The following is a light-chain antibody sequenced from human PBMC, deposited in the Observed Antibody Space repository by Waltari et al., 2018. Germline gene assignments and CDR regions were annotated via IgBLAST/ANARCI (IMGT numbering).Light chain of an antibody. CDR3: QAWDSSAFV. J-gene: IGLJ1*01. V-gene: IGLV3-1*01. CDR2: RDD. Sequence: SYEVTQPPSVSVSPRQRATITCSGEKLGSKNVSWYQQKSGQSPVLVIDRDDKRPSGIPERFSGSNSGNTATLTISGTQPMDEADYYCQAWDSSAFVFGAGTKVTVL. CDR1: KLGSKN.